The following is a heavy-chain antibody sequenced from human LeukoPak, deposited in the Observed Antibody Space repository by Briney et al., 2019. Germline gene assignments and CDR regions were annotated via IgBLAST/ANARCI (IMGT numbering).Heavy chain of an antibody. CDR1: GYXFTXYG. Sequence: VKVSCKASGYXFTXYGISWVRQAPGQGREWMGWISTSDGDTRYQQKFQGNLTMPKDTPASTVYMDLRSLTSDDTAVYSCVRDSTSRERKPFDSWGQGTLVTVSS. V-gene: IGHV1-18*01. CDR2: ISTSDGDT. D-gene: IGHD1-1*01. CDR3: VRDSTSRERKPFDS. J-gene: IGHJ4*02.